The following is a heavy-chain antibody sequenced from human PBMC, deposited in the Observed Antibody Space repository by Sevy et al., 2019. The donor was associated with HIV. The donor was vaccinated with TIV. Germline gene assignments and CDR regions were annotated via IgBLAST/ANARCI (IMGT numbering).Heavy chain of an antibody. J-gene: IGHJ4*02. V-gene: IGHV3-33*08. CDR2: IWYDGSNI. CDR3: VRESSHDFWSGYWGYLDY. Sequence: GGSLRLSCAASGFTFSSYAMSWVRQAPGKGPEWVAIIWYDGSNIYYADSAKGRFTISRDNSRNKLYLQMYDLRPEDTAVYYCVRESSHDFWSGYWGYLDYWGQGTLVTVSS. CDR1: GFTFSSYA. D-gene: IGHD3-3*01.